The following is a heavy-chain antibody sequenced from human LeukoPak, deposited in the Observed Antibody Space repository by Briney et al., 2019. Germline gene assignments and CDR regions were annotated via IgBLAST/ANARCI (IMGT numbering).Heavy chain of an antibody. CDR2: IIPIFGTT. Sequence: SVKVSCKASGGTFSSYAITWVRQAPGQGLEWMGGIIPIFGTTNYAQKFQGRVTITADESTSTAYMELSSLRSEDTAVYYGANYYYDSSGYYHPAGYWGQGTLVTVSS. V-gene: IGHV1-69*13. CDR3: ANYYYDSSGYYHPAGY. CDR1: GGTFSSYA. J-gene: IGHJ4*02. D-gene: IGHD3-22*01.